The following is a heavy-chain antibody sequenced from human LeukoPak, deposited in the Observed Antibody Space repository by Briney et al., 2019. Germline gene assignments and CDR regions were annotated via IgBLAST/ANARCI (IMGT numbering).Heavy chain of an antibody. CDR1: GFTFRNYW. CDR3: ARDLGTRTSYEFGY. D-gene: IGHD5-18*01. Sequence: GGSLRLSRAASGFTFRNYWMNCVRQAPGKGMEWVANINRDGSEKNYVDSVKGRFTISRDNDMNSLYLQMNTLPSKSRDIHDCARDLGTRTSYEFGYWGQGILVTVSS. CDR2: INRDGSEK. V-gene: IGHV3-7*04. J-gene: IGHJ4*02.